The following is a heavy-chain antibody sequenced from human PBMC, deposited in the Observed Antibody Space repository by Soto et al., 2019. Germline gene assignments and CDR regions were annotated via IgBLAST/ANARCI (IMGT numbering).Heavy chain of an antibody. CDR1: GYTFTGYY. V-gene: IGHV1-2*02. CDR3: ARDDYSNYGHYYYGMDV. CDR2: VNPNSGGT. Sequence: GASVKVSCKASGYTFTGYYMHWVRQAPGQGLEWMGWVNPNSGGTNYAQKFQGRVTMTRDTSISTAYMELSRLRSDDTAVYYCARDDYSNYGHYYYGMDVWGQGTTVTVSS. D-gene: IGHD4-4*01. J-gene: IGHJ6*02.